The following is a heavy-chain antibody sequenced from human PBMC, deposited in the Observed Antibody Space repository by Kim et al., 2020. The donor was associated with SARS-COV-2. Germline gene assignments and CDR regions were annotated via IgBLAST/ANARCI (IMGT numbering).Heavy chain of an antibody. D-gene: IGHD2-15*01. V-gene: IGHV3-30*07. Sequence: KGRFTITRDTSKTTLYLQMSSLRAEDTAVYYCARTICSGGTCYKGWFDPWGQGTLVTVSS. CDR3: ARTICSGGTCYKGWFDP. J-gene: IGHJ5*02.